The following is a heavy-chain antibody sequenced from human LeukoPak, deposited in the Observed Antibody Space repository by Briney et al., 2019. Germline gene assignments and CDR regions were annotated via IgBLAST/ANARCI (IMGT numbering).Heavy chain of an antibody. J-gene: IGHJ4*02. Sequence: PSETLSLTCTVSGGSISSYYWSWIRQPPGKGLEWIGYIYTSGSTNYNPSLKSRVTISVDTSKNQFSLKLSSVTAADTAVYYCARNVEMATIYPSPFDYWGQGTLVTVSS. CDR2: IYTSGST. D-gene: IGHD5-24*01. CDR1: GGSISSYY. CDR3: ARNVEMATIYPSPFDY. V-gene: IGHV4-4*09.